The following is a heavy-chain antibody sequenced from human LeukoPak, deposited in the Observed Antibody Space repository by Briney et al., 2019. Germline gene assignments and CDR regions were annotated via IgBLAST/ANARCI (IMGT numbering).Heavy chain of an antibody. CDR3: ARDSNYYDSSGYTGPFDY. Sequence: GGSLRLSCAASGFTFSSYAMHWVRQAPGKGLEWVAVISYDGSNKYYADSVKGRFTISRDNSKNTLYLQMNSLRAEDTAVYYCARDSNYYDSSGYTGPFDYWGQGTLVTVSS. CDR1: GFTFSSYA. V-gene: IGHV3-30*14. D-gene: IGHD3-22*01. J-gene: IGHJ4*02. CDR2: ISYDGSNK.